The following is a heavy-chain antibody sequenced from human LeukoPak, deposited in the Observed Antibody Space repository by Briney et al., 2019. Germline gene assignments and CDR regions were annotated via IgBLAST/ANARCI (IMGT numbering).Heavy chain of an antibody. CDR1: GYTFTSYG. Sequence: ASVKVSCKASGYTFTSYGISWVRQAPGQGLEWMGWINPNSGGTNYAQKFQGRVTMTRNTSISTAYMELSSLRSEDTAVYYCARGGGNYEGCAYWGQGTLVTVAS. J-gene: IGHJ4*02. CDR3: ARGGGNYEGCAY. V-gene: IGHV1-8*02. CDR2: INPNSGGT. D-gene: IGHD1-7*01.